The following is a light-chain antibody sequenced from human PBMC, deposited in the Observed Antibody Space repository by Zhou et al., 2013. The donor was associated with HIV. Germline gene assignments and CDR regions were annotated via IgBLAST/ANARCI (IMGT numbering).Light chain of an antibody. CDR1: QSVSSN. J-gene: IGKJ1*01. CDR2: GAS. Sequence: EIVMTQSPATLSVSPGERATLSCRASQSVSSNVAWYRQKRGQAPRLLIFGASTRATGIPARFSGSGSGTELTLTISSLQSEDFVVYYCQQYNNWPPTFGQGTKVEIK. CDR3: QQYNNWPPT. V-gene: IGKV3-15*01.